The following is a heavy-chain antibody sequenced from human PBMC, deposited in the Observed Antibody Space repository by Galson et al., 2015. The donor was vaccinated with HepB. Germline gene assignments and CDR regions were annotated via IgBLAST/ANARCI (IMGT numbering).Heavy chain of an antibody. CDR1: GYSFTNYW. D-gene: IGHD2-15*01. Sequence: QSGAEVKKPGESLRISCKGSGYSFTNYWISWVRQMPGKGLEWMGRIDPSDSYTKYSPPFQGHVTISVDKSTSTAYLQWSSLKASDTAIYFCARSILRLGNCSGGNCYTGGMAVWGPGTTVTISS. CDR3: ARSILRLGNCSGGNCYTGGMAV. J-gene: IGHJ6*02. CDR2: IDPSDSYT. V-gene: IGHV5-10-1*01.